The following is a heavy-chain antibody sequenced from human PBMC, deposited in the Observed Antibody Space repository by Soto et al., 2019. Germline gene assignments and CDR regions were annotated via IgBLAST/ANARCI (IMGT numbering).Heavy chain of an antibody. CDR3: ARDFQFSRFDP. V-gene: IGHV4-59*12. CDR1: GGSISSYH. Sequence: PSETLSLTCTVSGGSISSYHWSWIRQPPGKGLEWIGYIYYSGSTNYNPSLKSRVTISVDTSKNQFSLKLSSVTAADTAVYYCARDFQFSRFDPWGQGTLVTVSS. J-gene: IGHJ5*02. CDR2: IYYSGST.